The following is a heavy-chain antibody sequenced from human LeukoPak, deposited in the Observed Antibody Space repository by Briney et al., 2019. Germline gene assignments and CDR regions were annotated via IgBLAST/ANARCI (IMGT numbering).Heavy chain of an antibody. CDR1: GFTFSSSW. Sequence: GGSLRLSCAASGFTFSSSWMSWVRQAPGKGLEWVANIKQDESEKYYVDSVKGRFTISRDNSKSTLYLQMNSLRDDDSAAYFCARVYLGRPTAGYFDHWGQGTQVTVSP. D-gene: IGHD3-16*01. CDR3: ARVYLGRPTAGYFDH. CDR2: IKQDESEK. J-gene: IGHJ4*02. V-gene: IGHV3-7*04.